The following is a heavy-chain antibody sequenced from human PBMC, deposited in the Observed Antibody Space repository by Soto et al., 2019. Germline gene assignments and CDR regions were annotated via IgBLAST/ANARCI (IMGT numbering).Heavy chain of an antibody. J-gene: IGHJ3*02. D-gene: IGHD3-10*01. CDR1: GGSISSDNW. Sequence: SETLSLTCGVSGGSISSDNWWSWVRQPPGQGLEWIGEVFHSGSTNYIPSLKSRVTISIDKPQNQFYLKLSSVTAADTAVYYCARVGTLRAFDIWGQGTVVTVSS. CDR3: ARVGTLRAFDI. CDR2: VFHSGST. V-gene: IGHV4-4*02.